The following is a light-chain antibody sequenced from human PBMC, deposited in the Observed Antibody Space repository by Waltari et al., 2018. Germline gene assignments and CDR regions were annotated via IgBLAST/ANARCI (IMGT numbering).Light chain of an antibody. CDR2: DVS. V-gene: IGKV1-33*01. CDR1: QDISNH. Sequence: DIDMTQHTSSLSAYVAEKVTTTCRASQDISNHLSWFQQKPGKAPKLLIYDVSKLETGVASRFSGGGSRADFTLIINDVQPEDVATYYCQQYDSLTLLTFGQGTRLE. J-gene: IGKJ5*01. CDR3: QQYDSLTLLT.